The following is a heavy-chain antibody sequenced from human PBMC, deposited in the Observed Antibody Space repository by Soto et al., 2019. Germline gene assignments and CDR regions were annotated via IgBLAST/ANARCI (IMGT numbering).Heavy chain of an antibody. J-gene: IGHJ6*02. V-gene: IGHV3-48*03. Sequence: PGGSLRLSCAASGFTFSSYEMNWVRQAPGKGLEWVSYISSSGSTIYYADSVKGRFTISRDNAKNSLYLQMNSLRAEDTAVYYCARDPDFWSGLYGMDVWGQGTTVTVSS. CDR3: ARDPDFWSGLYGMDV. CDR1: GFTFSSYE. D-gene: IGHD3-3*01. CDR2: ISSSGSTI.